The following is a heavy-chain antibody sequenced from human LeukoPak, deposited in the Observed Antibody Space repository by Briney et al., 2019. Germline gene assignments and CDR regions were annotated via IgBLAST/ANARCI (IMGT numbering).Heavy chain of an antibody. J-gene: IGHJ5*02. CDR3: ARGRSVITFGGVIGKNWFDP. V-gene: IGHV1-69*05. CDR2: IIPIFGTA. D-gene: IGHD3-16*02. Sequence: ASVKVSCKASGYTFTGYYMHWVRQAPGQGLEWMGRIIPIFGTANYAQKFQGRVTITTDESTSTAYMELSSLRSEDTAVYYCARGRSVITFGGVIGKNWFDPWGQGTLVTVSS. CDR1: GYTFTGYY.